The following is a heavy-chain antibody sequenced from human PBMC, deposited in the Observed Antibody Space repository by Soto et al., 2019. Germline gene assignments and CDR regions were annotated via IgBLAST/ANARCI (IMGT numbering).Heavy chain of an antibody. V-gene: IGHV5-51*01. CDR1: GYSFSTYW. CDR2: IYPGDSDT. CDR3: ARHSSVGWSPATLIDF. D-gene: IGHD6-19*01. J-gene: IGHJ4*02. Sequence: PGESLKISCKGSGYSFSTYWIGWVRQMPGKGLEWMGLIYPGDSDTRYSPSFKGQVTISADKSIRTAYLQWSSLKASDTAMYYCARHSSVGWSPATLIDFWGQRTLVTVSS.